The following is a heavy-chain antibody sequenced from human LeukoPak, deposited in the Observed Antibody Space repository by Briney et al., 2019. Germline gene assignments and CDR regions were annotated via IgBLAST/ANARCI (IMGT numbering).Heavy chain of an antibody. V-gene: IGHV7-4-1*02. Sequence: ASVKVSCKASGGTFTSYATSWVRQAPGQGLEWMGWINTNTGNPTYAQGFTGRFVFSLDTSVSTAYLQISSLKAEDTAVYYCAREYSSGWYGLDYYYYMDVWGKGTTVTVSS. CDR2: INTNTGNP. CDR3: AREYSSGWYGLDYYYYMDV. J-gene: IGHJ6*03. CDR1: GGTFTSYA. D-gene: IGHD6-19*01.